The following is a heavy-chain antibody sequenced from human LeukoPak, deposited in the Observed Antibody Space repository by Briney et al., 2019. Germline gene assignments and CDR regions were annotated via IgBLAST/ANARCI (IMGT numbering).Heavy chain of an antibody. D-gene: IGHD5-12*01. CDR3: AREDSGYGEAFDY. J-gene: IGHJ4*02. CDR1: GFTFSSYA. Sequence: GGSLRLSCAVSGFTFSSYAMSWVRQAPGKGLEWVAAISGSGGRTYYADFVKGRFTISRDNSKNTLYLQMNSLRAEDTAVYYCAREDSGYGEAFDYWGQGTLVAVSS. CDR2: ISGSGGRT. V-gene: IGHV3-23*01.